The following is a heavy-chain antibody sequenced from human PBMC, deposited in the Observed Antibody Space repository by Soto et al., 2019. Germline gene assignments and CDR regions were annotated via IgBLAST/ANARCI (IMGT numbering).Heavy chain of an antibody. CDR2: LWYDGSSK. Sequence: QVQLVESGGGVVQPGRSLRLSCAASGFTFSSYGMHWVRQAPGKGLEWVAVLWYDGSSKYYADSVKGRFTISRANSKHTLYPQGNILSAEDTAVYYCARTHSSGWYFDYWGQGTLVTVSS. D-gene: IGHD6-19*01. V-gene: IGHV3-33*01. CDR1: GFTFSSYG. J-gene: IGHJ4*02. CDR3: ARTHSSGWYFDY.